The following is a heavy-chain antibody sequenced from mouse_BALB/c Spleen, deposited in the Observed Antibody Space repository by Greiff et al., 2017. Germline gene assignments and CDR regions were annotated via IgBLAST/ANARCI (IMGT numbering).Heavy chain of an antibody. D-gene: IGHD1-1*01. CDR1: GYSITSGYY. V-gene: IGHV3-6*02. CDR2: ISYDGSN. Sequence: EVKLMESGPGLVKPSQSLSLTCSVTGYSITSGYYWNWIRQFPGNKLEWMGYISYDGSNNYNPSLKNRISITRDTSKNQFFLKLNSVTTEDTATYYCARDYDYGSRGFDYWGQGTTLTVSS. CDR3: ARDYDYGSRGFDY. J-gene: IGHJ2*01.